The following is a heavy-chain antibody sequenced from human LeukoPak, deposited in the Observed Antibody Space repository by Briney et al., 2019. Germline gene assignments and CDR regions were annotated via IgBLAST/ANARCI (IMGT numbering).Heavy chain of an antibody. V-gene: IGHV1-3*01. CDR3: ARVLVRGVHNWFDP. CDR2: INAGNGDT. J-gene: IGHJ5*02. Sequence: GASVKVSCKASGYTFSSYAMHWVRQAPGQRLEWMGWINAGNGDTKYSQKFQGRVTITRDTSASTAYMELSSLRSGDTAVYYCARVLVRGVHNWFDPWGQGTLVTVSS. CDR1: GYTFSSYA. D-gene: IGHD3-10*01.